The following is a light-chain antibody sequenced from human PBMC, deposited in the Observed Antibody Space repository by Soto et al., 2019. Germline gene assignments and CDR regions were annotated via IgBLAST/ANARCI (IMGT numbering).Light chain of an antibody. V-gene: IGKV1-39*01. Sequence: DIQMTQSPSSLSASVGDRVTITCRASPSISSYLNWYQQKPGKAPKLLIFAASSLQSGVPSRFSGSGSGTDFTLTISSLQPADFATYYCQQSYSSPYTFGQGTKLEIK. CDR2: AAS. CDR1: PSISSY. J-gene: IGKJ2*01. CDR3: QQSYSSPYT.